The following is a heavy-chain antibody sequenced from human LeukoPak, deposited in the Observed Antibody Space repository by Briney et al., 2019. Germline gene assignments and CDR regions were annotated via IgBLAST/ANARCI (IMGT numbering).Heavy chain of an antibody. V-gene: IGHV1-2*02. J-gene: IGHJ4*02. D-gene: IGHD5-12*01. CDR1: GYTFTSFY. CDR2: IYPASGGT. Sequence: ASVKVSCKASGYTFTSFYIYWVRQAPGQGLEWMGWIYPASGGTNYAQKFQGRVTMTRDTSITTAYMELRRLRPDDTAVYYCARASGYDYPSDYWGQGTPVTVSS. CDR3: ARASGYDYPSDY.